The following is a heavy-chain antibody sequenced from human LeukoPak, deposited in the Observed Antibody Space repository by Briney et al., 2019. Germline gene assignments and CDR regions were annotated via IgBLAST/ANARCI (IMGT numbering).Heavy chain of an antibody. CDR3: ARVLRPARYSFDY. CDR1: GFTVSSNY. CDR2: IYSGGST. D-gene: IGHD6-6*01. J-gene: IGHJ4*02. Sequence: GGSLRLSCAASGFTVSSNYMSWVRQAPGKGLEWVSVIYSGGSTYYADSVKGRFTISRDNSKNTLYLQMNSLRAEDTAVYYCARVLRPARYSFDYWGQGTLVTVSS. V-gene: IGHV3-53*01.